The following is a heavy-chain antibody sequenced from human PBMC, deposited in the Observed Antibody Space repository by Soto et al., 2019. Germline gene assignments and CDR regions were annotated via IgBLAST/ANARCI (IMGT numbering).Heavy chain of an antibody. CDR1: GGSFSGYY. Sequence: PSETLSLTCAVYGGSFSGYYWSWIRQPPGKGLEWIGKINHSGSTNYNPSLKSRVTISVDTSKNQFSLKLSSVTAADTAVYYCARDSRYYDILTGYSYNWFDPWGQGTLVTVSS. CDR2: INHSGST. CDR3: ARDSRYYDILTGYSYNWFDP. D-gene: IGHD3-9*01. J-gene: IGHJ5*02. V-gene: IGHV4-34*01.